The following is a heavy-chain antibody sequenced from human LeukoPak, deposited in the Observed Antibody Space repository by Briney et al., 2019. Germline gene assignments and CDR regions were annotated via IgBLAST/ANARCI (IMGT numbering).Heavy chain of an antibody. V-gene: IGHV4-59*01. J-gene: IGHJ4*02. CDR3: AKNRWGLES. CDR2: GYYSGST. D-gene: IGHD7-27*01. CDR1: GGSISGYY. Sequence: SGTLSLTCTVSGGSISGYYWSWIRQPPGKGLEWIGYGYYSGSTNYNPSLKNRVTISVDTSRNQLSLRLTSVTAADTAVYYCAKNRWGLESWGQGALVTVSS.